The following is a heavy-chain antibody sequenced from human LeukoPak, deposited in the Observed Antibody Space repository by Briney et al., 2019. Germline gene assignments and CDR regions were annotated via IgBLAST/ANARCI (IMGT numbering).Heavy chain of an antibody. D-gene: IGHD2-8*02. V-gene: IGHV3-74*01. CDR1: GFTLSSYW. Sequence: GGSLRLSCAASGFTLSSYWMHWVRQAPGKGLVWVSRIDTDVSRTNYADSVKGRFTISRDNAKNTLYLQMNSLKAEDTAVYYCTRGLLGIDYWGQGTLVTVSS. CDR2: IDTDVSRT. J-gene: IGHJ4*02. CDR3: TRGLLGIDY.